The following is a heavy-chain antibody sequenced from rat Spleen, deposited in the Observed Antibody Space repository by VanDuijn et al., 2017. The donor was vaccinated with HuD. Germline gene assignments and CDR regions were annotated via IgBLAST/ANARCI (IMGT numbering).Heavy chain of an antibody. D-gene: IGHD1-6*01. J-gene: IGHJ2*01. CDR2: VWYGGDT. CDR1: GLSLISNT. Sequence: QVQLKESGPGLVQPSQTLSLTCTVSGLSLISNTVSWIRQPPGKGLEWMGRVWYGGDTAYNSALTSRLTISRDTSKSQVFLKMNSLQTEDTAIYYCTRDAYYGYTGTYFDYWGQGVMVTVSS. CDR3: TRDAYYGYTGTYFDY. V-gene: IGHV2-47*01.